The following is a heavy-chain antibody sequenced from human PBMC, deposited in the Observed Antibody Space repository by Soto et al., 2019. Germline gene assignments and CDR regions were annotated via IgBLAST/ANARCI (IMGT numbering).Heavy chain of an antibody. V-gene: IGHV3-23*01. CDR1: GITFGSRA. CDR3: AISQGRGVRTTFMS. D-gene: IGHD1-7*01. J-gene: IGHJ5*02. Sequence: GGSLRLSCVASGITFGSRAMSWVRQAPGEGLEWVSPITDTGGDTKYADSVRGRFTISIDHAENSLYLQMNSLRAEDTALYYFAISQGRGVRTTFMSWGQGT. CDR2: ITDTGGDT.